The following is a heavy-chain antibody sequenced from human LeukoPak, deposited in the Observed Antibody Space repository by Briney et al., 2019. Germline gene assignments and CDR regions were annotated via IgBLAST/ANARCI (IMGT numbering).Heavy chain of an antibody. CDR2: IYYSGST. Sequence: PSETLSLTCTVSGGSISSYYWSWIRQPPGKGLEWIGYIYYSGSTNYNPSLKSRVTISVDRSKNQFSLKLSSVTAADTAVYYCARVGDWNDLVYWGQGTLVTVSS. CDR1: GGSISSYY. V-gene: IGHV4-59*01. CDR3: ARVGDWNDLVY. J-gene: IGHJ4*02. D-gene: IGHD1-1*01.